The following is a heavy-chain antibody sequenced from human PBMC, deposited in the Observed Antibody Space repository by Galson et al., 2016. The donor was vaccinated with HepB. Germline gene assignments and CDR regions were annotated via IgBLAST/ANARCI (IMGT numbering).Heavy chain of an antibody. CDR3: AKSRHATPIDFIFNR. CDR1: GFTFSSHA. D-gene: IGHD2-21*02. CDR2: ISDDGSSK. J-gene: IGHJ5*02. V-gene: IGHV3-30*18. Sequence: SLRLSCAASGFTFSSHAMHWIRQAPGKGLEWVAVISDDGSSKYYVPSVKGRFSISRDNSKDMLYLQMDSLRPEDTAVYYCAKSRHATPIDFIFNRWGQGTLVTVSS.